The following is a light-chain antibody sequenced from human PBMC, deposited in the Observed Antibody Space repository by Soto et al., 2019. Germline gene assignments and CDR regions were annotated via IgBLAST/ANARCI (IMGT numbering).Light chain of an antibody. Sequence: SYELTQPPSVSVSPGQTASITCSGDKLGDKYASWYQLKPGQSPVLVIYQDTKRPSGIPERFSGSNSGTTATLSISGTQAMDEADYYCQGWDTSTVVLGGGTKLPVL. V-gene: IGLV3-1*01. J-gene: IGLJ2*01. CDR2: QDT. CDR1: KLGDKY. CDR3: QGWDTSTVV.